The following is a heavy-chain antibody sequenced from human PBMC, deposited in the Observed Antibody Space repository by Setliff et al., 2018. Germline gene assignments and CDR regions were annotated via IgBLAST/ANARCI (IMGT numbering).Heavy chain of an antibody. Sequence: GGSLRLSCAASGFSFSFYNMHWVRQTPGKGLEWISSISDSSSFMHYADSLKGRFAISRDNAKNSLYLQMNSLRADDTGVYYCARTCSGSGCYAGLESWGQGTPVTVSS. D-gene: IGHD2-15*01. CDR2: ISDSSSFM. CDR3: ARTCSGSGCYAGLES. J-gene: IGHJ4*02. V-gene: IGHV3-21*01. CDR1: GFSFSFYN.